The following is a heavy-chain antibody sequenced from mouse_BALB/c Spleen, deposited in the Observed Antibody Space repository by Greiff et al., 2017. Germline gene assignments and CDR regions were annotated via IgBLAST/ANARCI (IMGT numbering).Heavy chain of an antibody. Sequence: EVQLVESGGGLVQPKGSLKLSCAASGFTFNTYAMNWVRQAPGKGLEWVARIRSKSNNYATYYADSVKDRFTISRDDSQSMLYLQMNNLKTEDTAMYYCVRQGDGSWYFDVWGAGTTVTVSS. V-gene: IGHV10-1*02. D-gene: IGHD2-3*01. CDR1: GFTFNTYA. J-gene: IGHJ1*01. CDR3: VRQGDGSWYFDV. CDR2: IRSKSNNYAT.